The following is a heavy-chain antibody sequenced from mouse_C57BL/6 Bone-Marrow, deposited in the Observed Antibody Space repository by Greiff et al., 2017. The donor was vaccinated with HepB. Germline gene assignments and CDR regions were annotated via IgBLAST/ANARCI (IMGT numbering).Heavy chain of an antibody. V-gene: IGHV1-15*01. CDR2: IDPETGGT. D-gene: IGHD1-1*01. CDR3: KKGAVVAIDDFDY. J-gene: IGHJ2*01. CDR1: GYTFTDYE. Sequence: VQLQQSGAELVRPGASVTLSCKASGYTFTDYEMHWVKQTPVHGLEWIGAIDPETGGTAYNQKFKGKAILTADKSSSTAYMDLRSLTSEDSAVYYCKKGAVVAIDDFDYWGQGTTLTVSS.